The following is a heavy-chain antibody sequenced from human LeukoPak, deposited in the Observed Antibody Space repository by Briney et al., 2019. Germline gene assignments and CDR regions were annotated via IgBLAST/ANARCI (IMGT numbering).Heavy chain of an antibody. Sequence: GASVKVSCKASGGTFSSYAISWVRQAPGQGLEWMGRIIPILGIANYAQKFQGRVTMTRDTSISTAYMELSRLRSDDTAVYYCARGSFYSSSWYENYWGQGTLVTVSS. J-gene: IGHJ4*02. D-gene: IGHD6-13*01. CDR1: GGTFSSYA. CDR3: ARGSFYSSSWYENY. V-gene: IGHV1-69*04. CDR2: IIPILGIA.